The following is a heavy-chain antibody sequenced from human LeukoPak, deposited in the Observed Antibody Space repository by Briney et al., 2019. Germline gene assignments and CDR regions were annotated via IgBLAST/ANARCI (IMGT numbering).Heavy chain of an antibody. D-gene: IGHD6-25*01. J-gene: IGHJ4*02. V-gene: IGHV1-46*01. Sequence: ASVKVSCKASGYTFTSYYMHWVRQAPGQGLEWMGMINPSGGSTGYAQKFQARVAMTRDTSTSTVYMELSSLRSEDTAVYYCARGLVAAAALDYWGQGTLVTVSS. CDR3: ARGLVAAAALDY. CDR2: INPSGGST. CDR1: GYTFTSYY.